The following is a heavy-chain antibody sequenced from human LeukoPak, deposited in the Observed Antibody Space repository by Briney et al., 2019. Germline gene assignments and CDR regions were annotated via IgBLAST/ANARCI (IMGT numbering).Heavy chain of an antibody. CDR1: GFTFNTYG. CDR3: ASELGIVGGRRNDC. J-gene: IGHJ4*02. D-gene: IGHD1-26*01. Sequence: GGSLRLSCAASGFTFNTYGMNWVRQAPGKGLEWVSSISSSSDFIAYADSVRGRFTISRHNAKNSLFLQMNSLRADDTALYYCASELGIVGGRRNDCWGQGALVTVSS. V-gene: IGHV3-21*01. CDR2: ISSSSDFI.